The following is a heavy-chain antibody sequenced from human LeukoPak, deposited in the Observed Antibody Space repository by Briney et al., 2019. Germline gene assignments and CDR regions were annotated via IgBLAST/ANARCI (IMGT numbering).Heavy chain of an antibody. J-gene: IGHJ4*02. CDR3: ARARQYSGYDYIHYFDY. CDR2: INPSGGNT. V-gene: IGHV1-46*01. D-gene: IGHD5-12*01. Sequence: VASVKDSCKASGYTFTSYYMHWVRQAPGQGVEWMGIINPSGGNTSYAQKFQGRFTMTRDISTSTVYMELNSLRSEDTAVYYCARARQYSGYDYIHYFDYWGQGTLVTVSS. CDR1: GYTFTSYY.